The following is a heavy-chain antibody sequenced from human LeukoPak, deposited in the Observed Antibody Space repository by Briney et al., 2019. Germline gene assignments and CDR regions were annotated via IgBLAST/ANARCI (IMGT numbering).Heavy chain of an antibody. CDR2: IYYSGST. J-gene: IGHJ4*02. CDR3: ARGRRQLVRSWGY. CDR1: GGSISSYY. D-gene: IGHD6-13*01. Sequence: PSETLSLTCTVSGGSISSYYWGWIRQPPGKGLDWIGGIYYSGSTYYNPSLKSRVTISVDTSKNQFSLKLSSVTAADTAVYYCARGRRQLVRSWGYWGQGTLVTVSS. V-gene: IGHV4-39*01.